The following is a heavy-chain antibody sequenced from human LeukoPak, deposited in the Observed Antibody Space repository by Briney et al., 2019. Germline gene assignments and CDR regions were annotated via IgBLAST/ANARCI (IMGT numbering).Heavy chain of an antibody. Sequence: GGSLRLSCAASGFTFSSYTMNWVRQAPGKGLEWVSIISSGSSYIHYADSVKGRFTISRDNTKNSLYLQMNSLRVEDTAVYYCASFGLEMATTFDYWGQGTLVTVSS. CDR2: ISSGSSYI. D-gene: IGHD5-24*01. CDR3: ASFGLEMATTFDY. CDR1: GFTFSSYT. V-gene: IGHV3-21*01. J-gene: IGHJ4*02.